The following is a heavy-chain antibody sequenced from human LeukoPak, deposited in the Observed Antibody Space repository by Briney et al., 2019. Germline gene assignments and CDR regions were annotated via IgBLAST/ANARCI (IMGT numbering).Heavy chain of an antibody. V-gene: IGHV3-21*01. CDR2: ITTTFHT. CDR1: GFTFSSYS. D-gene: IGHD6-13*01. Sequence: GGSLRLSCAASGFTFSSYSFNWVRQVPGKGLEWVSSITTTFHTYYTDSVKGRFTISRDNAKNALYLQMNSLRLEDTAVYYCARGLHDRSWYGAHWGQGILLSVSS. J-gene: IGHJ4*02. CDR3: ARGLHDRSWYGAH.